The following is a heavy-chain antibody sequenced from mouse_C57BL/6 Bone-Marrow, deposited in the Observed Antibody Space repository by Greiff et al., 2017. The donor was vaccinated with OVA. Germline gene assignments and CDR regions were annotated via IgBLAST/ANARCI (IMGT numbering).Heavy chain of an antibody. J-gene: IGHJ3*01. D-gene: IGHD2-4*01. CDR1: GFSLTSYG. CDR2: IWSGGST. Sequence: VQRVESGPGLVQPSQSLSITCTVSGFSLTSYGVHWVRQSPGKGLEWLGVIWSGGSTDYNAAFISRLSISKDNSKGQVFFKMNSLQADDTAIYYCASPIYYDYVWFAYWGKGTLVTVSA. V-gene: IGHV2-2*01. CDR3: ASPIYYDYVWFAY.